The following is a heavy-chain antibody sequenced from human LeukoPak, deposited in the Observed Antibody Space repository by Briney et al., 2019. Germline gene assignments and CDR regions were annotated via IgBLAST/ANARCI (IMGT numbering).Heavy chain of an antibody. Sequence: GGSLRLSCAASGFTFSSYGMHWVRQAPGKGLEWVAVIWCEGNNKYYADSVKGRFTISRDNSKNTPYLQMNSLRAEDTAVYYCAKDFRRTFDYWGQGTLVTVSS. CDR2: IWCEGNNK. CDR1: GFTFSSYG. D-gene: IGHD1-14*01. CDR3: AKDFRRTFDY. J-gene: IGHJ4*02. V-gene: IGHV3-30*02.